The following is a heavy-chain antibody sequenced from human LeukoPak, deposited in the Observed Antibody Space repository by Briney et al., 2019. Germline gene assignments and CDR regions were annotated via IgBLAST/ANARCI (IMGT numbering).Heavy chain of an antibody. CDR2: VSSGSSTI. J-gene: IGHJ4*02. D-gene: IGHD2-15*01. CDR1: GFTFSDYY. CDR3: ARAWSYCSGGSCYYFPFDY. V-gene: IGHV3-11*01. Sequence: GGSLRLSCAASGFTFSDYYMSWIRQAPGKALEWVSYVSSGSSTIYYADSVKGRFTISRDNSKNTLYLQMNSLRAEDTAVYYCARAWSYCSGGSCYYFPFDYWGQGTLVTVSP.